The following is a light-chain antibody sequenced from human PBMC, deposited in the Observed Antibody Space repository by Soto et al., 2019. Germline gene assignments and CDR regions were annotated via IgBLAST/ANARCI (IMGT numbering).Light chain of an antibody. CDR3: QQYETFSGT. CDR2: KAS. J-gene: IGKJ1*01. CDR1: QTISSW. Sequence: DIPMTQSPSTLSGSVGDRVTITCRASQTISSWLAWYQQKPGKAPKLLIYKASTLKSGVPSRFSGSGSGTEFTLTISSLQPDDFATYYCQQYETFSGTFGPGTKVEN. V-gene: IGKV1-5*03.